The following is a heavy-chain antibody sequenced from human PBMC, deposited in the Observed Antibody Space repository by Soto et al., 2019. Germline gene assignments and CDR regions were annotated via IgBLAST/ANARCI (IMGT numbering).Heavy chain of an antibody. CDR1: GFTFTNYG. J-gene: IGHJ4*02. CDR2: IWYDGSYK. CDR3: ATGSVGTTGTTFVKGREDY. D-gene: IGHD1-1*01. V-gene: IGHV3-33*01. Sequence: QVQLVESGGGVVQPGRSLRLSCVGSGFTFTNYGIHWVRQAPGKGLEWVALIWYDGSYKYYADSVKGRFTISRDNSNNMVFLQINSLRADDTALYFCATGSVGTTGTTFVKGREDYWGRGTLVTVSS.